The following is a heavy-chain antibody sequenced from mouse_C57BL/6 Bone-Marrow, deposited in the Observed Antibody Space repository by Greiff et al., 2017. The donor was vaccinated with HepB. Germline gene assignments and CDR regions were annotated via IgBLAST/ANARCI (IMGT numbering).Heavy chain of an antibody. CDR1: GYTFTSYG. J-gene: IGHJ4*01. V-gene: IGHV1-81*01. Sequence: VQLQESGAELARPGASVKLSCKASGYTFTSYGISWVKQRTGQGLEWIGEIYPRSGNTYYNEKFKGKATLTADKSSSTAYMELRSLTSEDSAVYFCARYGSNWSGYYAMDYWGQGTSVTVSS. D-gene: IGHD4-1*01. CDR3: ARYGSNWSGYYAMDY. CDR2: IYPRSGNT.